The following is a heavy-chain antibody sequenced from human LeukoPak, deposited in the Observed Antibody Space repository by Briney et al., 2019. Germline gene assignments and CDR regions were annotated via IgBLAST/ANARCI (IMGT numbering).Heavy chain of an antibody. V-gene: IGHV3-53*01. Sequence: GGSLRLSCAASGFTVSSNYMSWVRQAPGKGLEWVSVIYSGGSTYYADSVKGRFTISRDNSKNTLYLQMNSLRAEDTAVYYCARDAGIAVAGVYYYYGMDVWGQGTTVTVSS. CDR1: GFTVSSNY. CDR2: IYSGGST. J-gene: IGHJ6*02. D-gene: IGHD6-19*01. CDR3: ARDAGIAVAGVYYYYGMDV.